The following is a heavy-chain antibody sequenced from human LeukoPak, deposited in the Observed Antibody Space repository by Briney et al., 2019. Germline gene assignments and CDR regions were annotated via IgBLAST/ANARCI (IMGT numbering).Heavy chain of an antibody. CDR3: ARLSSTSLGYYYYLDV. D-gene: IGHD6-6*01. CDR2: INYSGST. CDR1: GGTFSGYY. Sequence: PSETLSLTCAVYGGTFSGYYWSWIRQPPGRGLEWIGEINYSGSTNYNPSLKSRVTISVDTSKNQFSLKLTSVTAADMAVYYCARLSSTSLGYYYYLDVWGKGTPVTVSS. V-gene: IGHV4-34*01. J-gene: IGHJ6*03.